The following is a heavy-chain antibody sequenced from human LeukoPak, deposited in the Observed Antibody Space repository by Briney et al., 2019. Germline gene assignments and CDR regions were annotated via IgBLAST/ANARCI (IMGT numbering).Heavy chain of an antibody. J-gene: IGHJ5*02. V-gene: IGHV4-39*01. CDR1: GGSISSAIFY. Sequence: PSETLSLTCSVSGGSISSAIFYWGWIRQPPGMGLEWIGSTFSGGNAYHNPSLKSRVTISVDTSKNQFSLKLISVTAADPAVYYCVRLLPNSGYVLGDWFDPWGQGTLVTVSS. CDR2: TFSGGNA. CDR3: VRLLPNSGYVLGDWFDP. D-gene: IGHD1-26*01.